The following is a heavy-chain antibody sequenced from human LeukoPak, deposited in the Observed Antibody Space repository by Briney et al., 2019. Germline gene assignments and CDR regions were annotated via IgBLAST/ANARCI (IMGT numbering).Heavy chain of an antibody. CDR2: IYSGGST. Sequence: GGPLRLSCAASGFTVSSNYMSWVRQAPGKGLEWVSVIYSGGSTYYADSVKGRFTISRDNSKNTLYLQMNSLRAEDTAVYYCARAPNYYYYMDVWGKGTTVTVSS. CDR1: GFTVSSNY. CDR3: ARAPNYYYYMDV. V-gene: IGHV3-53*01. J-gene: IGHJ6*03.